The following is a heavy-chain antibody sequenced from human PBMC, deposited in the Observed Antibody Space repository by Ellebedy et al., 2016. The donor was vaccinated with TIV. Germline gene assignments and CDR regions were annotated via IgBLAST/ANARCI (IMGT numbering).Heavy chain of an antibody. V-gene: IGHV4-34*01. CDR2: INHSGST. J-gene: IGHJ4*02. CDR1: GGSFSGYY. Sequence: SETLSLTXAVYGGSFSGYYWSWIRQPPGKGLEWIGEINHSGSTNYNPSLKSRVTISVDTSKNQFSLKLSSVTAADTAVHYCASSALGVCHNWGQGTLVTVSS. CDR3: ASSALGVCHN. D-gene: IGHD2-8*01.